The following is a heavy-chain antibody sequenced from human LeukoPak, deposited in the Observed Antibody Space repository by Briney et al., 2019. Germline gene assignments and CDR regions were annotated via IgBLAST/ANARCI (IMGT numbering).Heavy chain of an antibody. CDR2: INHSGST. D-gene: IGHD3-3*01. V-gene: IGHV4-34*01. CDR3: ARVILEWFSYYYYMDV. CDR1: GGSFSGYY. J-gene: IGHJ6*03. Sequence: PSETLSLTCAVYGGSFSGYYWSWIRQPPGKGLEWIGEINHSGSTNYNPSLKSRVTISVDTSKNQFSLKLSSVTAADTAVYYCARVILEWFSYYYYMDVWGKGTTVTVSS.